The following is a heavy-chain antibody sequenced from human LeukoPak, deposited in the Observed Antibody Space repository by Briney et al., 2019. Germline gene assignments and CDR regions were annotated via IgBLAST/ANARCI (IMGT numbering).Heavy chain of an antibody. CDR3: GKTTVGYSSGQKPAWPVDY. V-gene: IGHV3-23*01. CDR2: IFGSGGSP. D-gene: IGHD5-18*01. J-gene: IGHJ4*02. Sequence: GGSLRLSCEASGFTFGSHAMCWVRQAPGKGLEWVAGIFGSGGSPHYADPVKGRFTISRDNSRNTVYLQINSLRAEDTAVYYCGKTTVGYSSGQKPAWPVDYWGQGTLVTVSS. CDR1: GFTFGSHA.